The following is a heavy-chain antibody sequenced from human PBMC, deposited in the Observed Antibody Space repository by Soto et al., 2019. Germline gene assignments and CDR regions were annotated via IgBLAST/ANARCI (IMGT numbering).Heavy chain of an antibody. CDR2: IYWDDDK. D-gene: IGHD2-15*01. CDR3: AHREGGYCSGGSCYSS. CDR1: GFSLSTSGVG. Sequence: QITLKESGPTLVKPTQTLTLTCTFSGFSLSTSGVGVGWIRQPPGKALEWLALIYWDDDKRYSPSLKSRLTIPKDTSKNQVVLTMTNMDPVDTATYYCAHREGGYCSGGSCYSSWGQGTLVTVSS. V-gene: IGHV2-5*02. J-gene: IGHJ5*02.